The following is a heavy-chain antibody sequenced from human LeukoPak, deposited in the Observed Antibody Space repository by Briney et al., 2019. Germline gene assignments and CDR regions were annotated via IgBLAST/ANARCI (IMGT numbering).Heavy chain of an antibody. CDR2: INHSGST. CDR1: GGSFSRYS. Sequence: SETLSLACAVYGGSFSRYSWNWIRQPPGKGLEWIGEINHSGSTNYNPSLKSRVTISVDTSKNQFSLEVNSVIAADTAVYYCARGDVDPYVFDIWGQGTMVTVSS. CDR3: ARGDVDPYVFDI. V-gene: IGHV4-34*01. D-gene: IGHD3-10*02. J-gene: IGHJ3*02.